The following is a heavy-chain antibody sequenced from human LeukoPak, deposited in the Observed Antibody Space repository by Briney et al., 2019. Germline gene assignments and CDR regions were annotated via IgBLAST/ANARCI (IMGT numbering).Heavy chain of an antibody. CDR2: ISSSSSTI. CDR3: ARGRAAYDIQTRY. Sequence: PGGSLRLSCAASGFTFSSYSMNWVRQAPGKGLEWVSYISSSSSTIYYADSVKGRFTISRDNAKNSLYLQMNSLRAEDTAVYYCARGRAAYDIQTRYWGQGTLVTVSS. V-gene: IGHV3-48*04. CDR1: GFTFSSYS. D-gene: IGHD5-12*01. J-gene: IGHJ4*02.